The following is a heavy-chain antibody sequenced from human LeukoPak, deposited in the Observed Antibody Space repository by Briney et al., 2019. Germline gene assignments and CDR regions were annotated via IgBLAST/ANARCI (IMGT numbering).Heavy chain of an antibody. D-gene: IGHD1-26*01. CDR1: GFTFSSYW. CDR2: IKQDGSEK. Sequence: PGGSLRLSCAASGFTFSSYWMSWVRQAPGKGLEWVANIKQDGSEKYYVDSVKGRFTISRDNAKNSLCLQINSLRAEDTAVYYCATKSGNYFNYWGQGTLVTVSS. J-gene: IGHJ4*02. CDR3: ATKSGNYFNY. V-gene: IGHV3-7*03.